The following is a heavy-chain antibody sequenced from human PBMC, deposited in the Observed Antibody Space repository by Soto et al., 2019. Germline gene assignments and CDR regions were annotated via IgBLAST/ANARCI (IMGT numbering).Heavy chain of an antibody. D-gene: IGHD6-19*01. J-gene: IGHJ4*02. CDR3: AKDPGNSGWYPARYFDY. Sequence: PGGSLRLSCAASGFTFSNYGMHWVRQAPGKGLEWVAVISYDGSNKYYADSVKGRFTISRDNSKNTLYLQMNSLRAEDTAVYYCAKDPGNSGWYPARYFDYWGQGTLVTVSS. V-gene: IGHV3-30*18. CDR2: ISYDGSNK. CDR1: GFTFSNYG.